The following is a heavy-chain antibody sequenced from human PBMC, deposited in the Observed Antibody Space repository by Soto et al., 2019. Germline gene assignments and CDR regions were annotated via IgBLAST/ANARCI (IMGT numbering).Heavy chain of an antibody. Sequence: QVQLVQSGAEVKKPGASVKVSCKASGYTFTSYYMHWVRQAPGQGLEWMGIINPRGGSTSYEQKYRGRVTMTRDTSTSTVYMELSSLRSEDPAVYYCARDWPLSYCVGGDCLGHNWFDPWGQGTLVTVSS. CDR2: INPRGGST. J-gene: IGHJ5*02. CDR1: GYTFTSYY. D-gene: IGHD2-21*02. V-gene: IGHV1-46*01. CDR3: ARDWPLSYCVGGDCLGHNWFDP.